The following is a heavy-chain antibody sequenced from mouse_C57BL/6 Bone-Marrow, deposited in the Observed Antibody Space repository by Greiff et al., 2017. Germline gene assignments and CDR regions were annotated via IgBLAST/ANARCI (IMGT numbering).Heavy chain of an antibody. V-gene: IGHV5-4*01. CDR2: ISDGGSYT. CDR1: GFTFSSYA. J-gene: IGHJ1*03. CDR3: ARGRTIVTYWYFDV. D-gene: IGHD2-5*01. Sequence: EVQLKESGGGLVKPGGSLKLSCAASGFTFSSYAMSWVRQTPEKRLEWVATISDGGSYTYYPDNVKGRFTISRDNAKNNLYLQMSHLKSEDTAMYYCARGRTIVTYWYFDVWGTGTTGTVSS.